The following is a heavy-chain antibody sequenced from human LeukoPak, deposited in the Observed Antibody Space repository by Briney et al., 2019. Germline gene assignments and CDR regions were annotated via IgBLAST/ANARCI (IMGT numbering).Heavy chain of an antibody. CDR3: AKDVRDIVLMVYAIHYFDY. CDR2: ISGSGGST. D-gene: IGHD2-8*01. CDR1: GFTFSSYA. V-gene: IGHV3-23*01. Sequence: GGSLRLSCAASGFTFSSYAMSWVRQAPGKGLEWVSAISGSGGSTYYADSVKGRFTISRDNSKNTLYLQMNGLRAEDTAVYYCAKDVRDIVLMVYAIHYFDYWGQGTLVTVSS. J-gene: IGHJ4*02.